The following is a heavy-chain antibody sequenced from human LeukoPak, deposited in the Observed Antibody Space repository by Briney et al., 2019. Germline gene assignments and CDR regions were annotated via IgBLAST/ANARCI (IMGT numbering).Heavy chain of an antibody. Sequence: SETLSLTCTVSGGSISSYYWSWIRQPPGKGLEWIGYIYYSGSTNYNPSLKSRVTISVDTSKNQFSLKLSSVTAADTAVYYCARSHSPVYSSVAHFDPWGQGTLVTVSS. CDR2: IYYSGST. J-gene: IGHJ5*02. CDR3: ARSHSPVYSSVAHFDP. V-gene: IGHV4-59*01. CDR1: GGSISSYY. D-gene: IGHD6-19*01.